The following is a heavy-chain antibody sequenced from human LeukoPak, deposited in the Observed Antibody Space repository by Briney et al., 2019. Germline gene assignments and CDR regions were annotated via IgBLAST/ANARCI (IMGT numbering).Heavy chain of an antibody. J-gene: IGHJ4*02. D-gene: IGHD6-13*01. CDR3: GMISRSWYLEDY. CDR1: GDSVSSNSAA. V-gene: IGHV6-1*01. CDR2: TYYRSKWYN. Sequence: SQTLSLTCAISGDSVSSNSAAWNWIRQSPSRGLEWLGRTYYRSKWYNDYAVSVKSRITINPDTSKNQFSLQLNSVTPEDTAIYYCGMISRSWYLEDYWGQGTLVTVSS.